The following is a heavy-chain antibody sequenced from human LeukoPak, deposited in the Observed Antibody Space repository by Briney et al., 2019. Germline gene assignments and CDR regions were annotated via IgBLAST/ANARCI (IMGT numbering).Heavy chain of an antibody. D-gene: IGHD2-15*01. CDR1: GGSISSYY. CDR3: AREGRISGGFDP. J-gene: IGHJ5*02. CDR2: IYYSGST. Sequence: PSETLSLTCTVSGGSISSYYWSWIRQPPGKGLEWIGYIYYSGSTNYNPSLKSRVTISVDTSKNQFSLKLSSVTAADTAVYYCAREGRISGGFDPWGQGTLVTVSS. V-gene: IGHV4-59*01.